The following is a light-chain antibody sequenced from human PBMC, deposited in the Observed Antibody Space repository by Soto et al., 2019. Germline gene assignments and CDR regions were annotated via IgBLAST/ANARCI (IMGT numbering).Light chain of an antibody. CDR3: KQYINDLPA. Sequence: ILMTESADSLALSVSETATSDCKYSQNPLYFSNNLNYLAWYQQKPGQPPRLLIYLASSRESGVPDRFSGRGSGTDFTLTIGSLQAEDVAVYSCKQYINDLPAFGQGTKVDIK. J-gene: IGKJ1*01. V-gene: IGKV4-1*01. CDR1: QNPLYFSNNLNY. CDR2: LAS.